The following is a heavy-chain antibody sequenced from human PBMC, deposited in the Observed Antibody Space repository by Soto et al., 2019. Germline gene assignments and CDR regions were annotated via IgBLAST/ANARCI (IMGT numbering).Heavy chain of an antibody. J-gene: IGHJ1*01. Sequence: EVQLVESGGGLVQPGGSLRLACAASGFTVSSNYMSWVRQAPGKGLEWVSVISSGGSTDYADSVKGRFTISRDNSKNTLYLQMNSLRAEDTAVYYCARDRLAVAVNPEYFQHWGHGTLVTVSS. D-gene: IGHD6-19*01. CDR3: ARDRLAVAVNPEYFQH. V-gene: IGHV3-66*01. CDR1: GFTVSSNY. CDR2: ISSGGST.